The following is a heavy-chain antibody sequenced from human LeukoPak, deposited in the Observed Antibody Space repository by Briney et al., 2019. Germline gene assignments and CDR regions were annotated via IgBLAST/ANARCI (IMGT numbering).Heavy chain of an antibody. CDR3: AKDRGGGTCNFDY. Sequence: GGSLRLSCAASGLTFSSYGMHWVRQAPGKGLEWVAFIRYDGSNTYFADSVKGRFTLSRDNSKNTLYLQMNSLRTEDTAVYYCAKDRGGGTCNFDYWGQGTLVTVSS. CDR2: IRYDGSNT. J-gene: IGHJ4*02. CDR1: GLTFSSYG. V-gene: IGHV3-30*02. D-gene: IGHD2-15*01.